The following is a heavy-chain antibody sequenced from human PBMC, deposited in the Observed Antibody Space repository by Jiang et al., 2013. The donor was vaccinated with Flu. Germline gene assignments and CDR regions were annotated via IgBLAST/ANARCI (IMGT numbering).Heavy chain of an antibody. CDR3: ARGRASVTIDY. CDR2: INPNSGGT. CDR1: GGTFNTYA. J-gene: IGHJ4*02. V-gene: IGHV1-2*06. Sequence: EVKKPGSSLKVSCKASGGTFNTYAINWVRQAPGQGLEWMGRINPNSGGTNYAQKFQGRVTMTRDTSINTAYMELSRLGSDDTAVYYCARGRASVTIDYWGQGTLVTVSS. D-gene: IGHD4-17*01.